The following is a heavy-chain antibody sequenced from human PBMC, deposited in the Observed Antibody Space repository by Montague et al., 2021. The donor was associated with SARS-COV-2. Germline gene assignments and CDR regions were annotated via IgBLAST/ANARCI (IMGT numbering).Heavy chain of an antibody. V-gene: IGHV3-20*04. CDR1: GFKFDNHG. CDR2: MNWNGGST. CDR3: ARGGYSHGFQPEYWYLDL. J-gene: IGHJ2*01. D-gene: IGHD5-18*01. Sequence: SLRLSCAASGFKFDNHGMSWVRQAPGKGLEWVSGMNWNGGSTIYADSVKGRFTISRDNAKNSLYLQMNSLRAEDTAVYYCARGGYSHGFQPEYWYLDLWGRGTLVTVSS.